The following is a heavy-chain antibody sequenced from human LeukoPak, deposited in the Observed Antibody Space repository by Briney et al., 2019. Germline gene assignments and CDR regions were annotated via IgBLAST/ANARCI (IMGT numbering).Heavy chain of an antibody. D-gene: IGHD1-14*01. J-gene: IGHJ4*02. CDR3: AHTCHGATPTRLDF. V-gene: IGHV2-5*02. Sequence: SGPMLLNPTQTLMLTYFFSDVSLTAGGEGVAWIRQPPGKAPERLALIYWDDDKRFRPALQNSLTASNATSNNQVVLSMTQISHLATGIYYCAHTCHGATPTRLDFWGQGILVVVS. CDR2: IYWDDDK. CDR1: DVSLTAGGEG.